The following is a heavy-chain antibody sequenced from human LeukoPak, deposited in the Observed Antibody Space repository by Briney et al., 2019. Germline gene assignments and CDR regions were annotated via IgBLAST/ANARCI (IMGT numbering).Heavy chain of an antibody. Sequence: GSLRLSCAASGFTFSSYGMHWVRQAPGKGLEWVAVIWYDGSNKYYADSVKGRFTISRDNSKNTLYLQMNSLRAEDTAVYYCARDRLMITFGGVIVPYYYGMDVWGQGTTVTVSS. CDR1: GFTFSSYG. CDR3: ARDRLMITFGGVIVPYYYGMDV. CDR2: IWYDGSNK. J-gene: IGHJ6*02. V-gene: IGHV3-33*01. D-gene: IGHD3-16*02.